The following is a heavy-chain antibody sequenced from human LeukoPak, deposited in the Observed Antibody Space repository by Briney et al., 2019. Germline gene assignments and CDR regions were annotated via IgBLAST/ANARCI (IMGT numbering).Heavy chain of an antibody. V-gene: IGHV6-1*01. CDR2: TYYRSKWYN. CDR1: GDSVSSNSAA. J-gene: IGHJ6*03. D-gene: IGHD6-19*01. Sequence: SQTLSLTCAISGDSVSSNSAAWNWIRQSPSRGLEWLGRTYYRSKWYNDYAVSVKSRITINPDTSKNQFSLQLNSVTPEDTAVYYCARGSGSGWTYYYYYYMDVWGKGTTVTISS. CDR3: ARGSGSGWTYYYYYYMDV.